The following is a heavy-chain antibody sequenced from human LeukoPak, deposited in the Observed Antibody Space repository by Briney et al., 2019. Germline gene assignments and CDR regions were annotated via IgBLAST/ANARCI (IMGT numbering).Heavy chain of an antibody. V-gene: IGHV3-48*03. CDR1: GFTFSSYE. CDR2: ISSSGSTI. CDR3: ARVSPYGSGSYTYYCYYYGMDV. Sequence: GGSLRLSCAASGFTFSSYEMNWVRQAPGKGLEWVSYISSSGSTIYYADSVKGRFTISRDNAKNSLYLQMNSLRAEDTAVYYCARVSPYGSGSYTYYCYYYGMDVWGQGTTVTVSS. D-gene: IGHD3-10*01. J-gene: IGHJ6*02.